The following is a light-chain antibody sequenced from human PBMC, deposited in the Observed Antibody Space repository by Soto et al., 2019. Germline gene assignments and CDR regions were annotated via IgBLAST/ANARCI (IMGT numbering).Light chain of an antibody. CDR2: DVS. CDR3: SSYTSSSSPYV. CDR1: SSDVGGYNY. V-gene: IGLV2-14*03. Sequence: QSALTQPASVSGSPGQSITISCTGTSSDVGGYNYVSWYQQHPGKAPILMIYDVSNRPSGISNRFSGSKSGNTASLTISGLQAEDEADYYCSSYTSSSSPYVFGTGTKVTVL. J-gene: IGLJ1*01.